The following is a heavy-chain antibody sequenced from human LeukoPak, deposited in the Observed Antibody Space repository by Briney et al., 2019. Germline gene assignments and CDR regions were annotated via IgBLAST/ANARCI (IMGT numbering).Heavy chain of an antibody. CDR3: ARHRTTGYSVSAFDM. CDR2: IYPDDSHT. D-gene: IGHD5/OR15-5a*01. J-gene: IGHJ3*02. Sequence: GESLKISCQGSGYSFTSYLIGWVRQMPGKGLEWMGFIYPDDSHTRYGPSFEGQVTISADKSINTAYLQWSRLRASDTAMYYCARHRTTGYSVSAFDMWGQGTLVAVSS. V-gene: IGHV5-51*01. CDR1: GYSFTSYL.